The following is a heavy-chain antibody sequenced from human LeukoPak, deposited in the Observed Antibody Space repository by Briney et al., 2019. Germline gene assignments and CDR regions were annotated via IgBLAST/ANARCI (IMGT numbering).Heavy chain of an antibody. CDR3: AREAYCSSTSCYAKDLDNYYYYMDV. J-gene: IGHJ6*03. V-gene: IGHV3-21*01. Sequence: GGSLRLSCAASGFTFSSYSMNWVRQAPGKGLEWVSSISSSSSYIYYADSVKGRFTISRDNAKNSLYLQTNSLRAGDTVVYYCAREAYCSSTSCYAKDLDNYYYYMDVWGKGTTVTVSS. D-gene: IGHD2-2*01. CDR2: ISSSSSYI. CDR1: GFTFSSYS.